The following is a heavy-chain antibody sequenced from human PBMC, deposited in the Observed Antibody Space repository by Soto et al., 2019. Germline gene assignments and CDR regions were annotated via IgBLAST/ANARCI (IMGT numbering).Heavy chain of an antibody. CDR1: GYTFTSYD. Sequence: ASVKVSCKASGYTFTSYDINWVRQATGQGLEWMGWMNPNSGNTGYAQKFQGRVTMTRNTSISTAYMELSSLRSEDTAVYYCARVRHIAVAGDDAFDIWGQGIMVTVSS. CDR2: MNPNSGNT. D-gene: IGHD6-19*01. J-gene: IGHJ3*02. CDR3: ARVRHIAVAGDDAFDI. V-gene: IGHV1-8*01.